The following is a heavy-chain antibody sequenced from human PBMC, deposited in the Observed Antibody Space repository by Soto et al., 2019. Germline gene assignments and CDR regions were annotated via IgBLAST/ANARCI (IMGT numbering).Heavy chain of an antibody. D-gene: IGHD5-12*01. CDR1: GGSIRTYY. Sequence: SETLSLTCTVSGGSIRTYYWNWIRQSPGKGLEWIGYIYYSGSTSYNPSLSSRVTITLDTSKNQFSLKLSSVTAADTAVYYCATQATEGYNSAGFWGKGTQVTVS. CDR2: IYYSGST. J-gene: IGHJ4*02. V-gene: IGHV4-59*08. CDR3: ATQATEGYNSAGF.